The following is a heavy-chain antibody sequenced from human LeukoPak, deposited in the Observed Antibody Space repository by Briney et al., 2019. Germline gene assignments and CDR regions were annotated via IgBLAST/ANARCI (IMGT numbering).Heavy chain of an antibody. CDR1: GGSFSGYY. Sequence: SETLSHTCAVYGGSFSGYYWSWIRQPPGKGLEWIGEINHSGSTNYNPSLKSRVTISVDTSKNQFSLKLSSVTAADTAVYYCARHRILWWGTAGLNFDYWGQGTLVTVSS. CDR2: INHSGST. J-gene: IGHJ4*02. D-gene: IGHD2-21*01. CDR3: ARHRILWWGTAGLNFDY. V-gene: IGHV4-34*01.